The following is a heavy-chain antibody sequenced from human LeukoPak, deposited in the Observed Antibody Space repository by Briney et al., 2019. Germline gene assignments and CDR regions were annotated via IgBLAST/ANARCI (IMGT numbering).Heavy chain of an antibody. CDR2: IYYSGSI. CDR3: ARAPLDDAFDI. D-gene: IGHD1-1*01. J-gene: IGHJ3*02. V-gene: IGHV4-59*11. CDR1: GGSISSHY. Sequence: SETLSLTCTVSGGSISSHYWSWIRQPPGKGLEWIGYIYYSGSINYSPSLKSRVTISVDTSKNQFSLKLSSVTAAGTAVYYCARAPLDDAFDIWGQGTMVTVSS.